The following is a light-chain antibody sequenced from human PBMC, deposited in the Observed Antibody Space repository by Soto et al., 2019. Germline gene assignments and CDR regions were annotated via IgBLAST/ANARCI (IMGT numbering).Light chain of an antibody. CDR1: SGYSNYK. J-gene: IGLJ2*01. CDR3: GADHGSGSNLVV. V-gene: IGLV9-49*01. Sequence: QLVLTQPPSASASLGASVTLTCTLSSGYSNYKVDWYQQRPGKGPRFVMRVGTGEIVGSKGDGIPDRFSVLGSGLNRYLTIKNIQEEDESDYHCGADHGSGSNLVVFGGGTKLTVL. CDR2: VGTGEIVG.